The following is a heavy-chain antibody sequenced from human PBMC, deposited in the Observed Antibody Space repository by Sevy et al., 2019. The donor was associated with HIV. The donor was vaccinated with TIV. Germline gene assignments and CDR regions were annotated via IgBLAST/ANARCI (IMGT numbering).Heavy chain of an antibody. CDR3: ARHLGAAGPRHIDY. J-gene: IGHJ4*02. Sequence: SETLSLTCTVSGGSISSSSYYWGWIRQPPGKGLEWIGSIYYSGSTYYNPSLKSRVTISVDTSKNQFSLKLSSVTAADTAVYYCARHLGAAGPRHIDYWGQGTLVTVSS. CDR1: GGSISSSSYY. CDR2: IYYSGST. D-gene: IGHD6-13*01. V-gene: IGHV4-39*01.